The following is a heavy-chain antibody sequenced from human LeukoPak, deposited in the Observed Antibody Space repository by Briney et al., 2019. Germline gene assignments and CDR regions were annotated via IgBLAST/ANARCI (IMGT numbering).Heavy chain of an antibody. CDR3: ARVSVLLWFGELLSGFDP. Sequence: GGSLRLSCAASGFTFSSYAMSWVRQAPGKGLEWVANIKQDGSEKYYVDSVKGRFTISRDNAKNSLYLQMNSLRAEDTAVYYCARVSVLLWFGELLSGFDPWGQGTLVTVSS. J-gene: IGHJ5*02. CDR2: IKQDGSEK. CDR1: GFTFSSYA. D-gene: IGHD3-10*01. V-gene: IGHV3-7*01.